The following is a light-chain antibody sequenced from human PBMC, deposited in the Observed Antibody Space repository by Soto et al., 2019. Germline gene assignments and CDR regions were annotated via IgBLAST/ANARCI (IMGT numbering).Light chain of an antibody. V-gene: IGLV2-14*01. Sequence: QSVLTQPASVSWSPGQSITISCTGTSSEVGGYNYVSWYQQHPGKAPKLMIYDVSNRPSGGSNRFSGSKSGNTASLTISGLQAEDEADYYCSSYTSSSTLGVFGTGTKVTVL. CDR2: DVS. CDR1: SSEVGGYNY. J-gene: IGLJ1*01. CDR3: SSYTSSSTLGV.